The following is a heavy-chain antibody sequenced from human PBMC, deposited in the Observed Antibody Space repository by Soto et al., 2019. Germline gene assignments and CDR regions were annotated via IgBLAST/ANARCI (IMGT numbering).Heavy chain of an antibody. CDR2: IYYSGST. J-gene: IGHJ6*03. Sequence: SETLSLTCTVSGGSISSYYWSWIRQPPGKGLEWIGYIYYSGSTNYNPSLKSRVTISVDTSKNQFSLKLSSVTAADTAVYYCARIGAAGTGMDYYYYYMDVWGKGTTVTVSS. D-gene: IGHD6-13*01. CDR3: ARIGAAGTGMDYYYYYMDV. CDR1: GGSISSYY. V-gene: IGHV4-59*08.